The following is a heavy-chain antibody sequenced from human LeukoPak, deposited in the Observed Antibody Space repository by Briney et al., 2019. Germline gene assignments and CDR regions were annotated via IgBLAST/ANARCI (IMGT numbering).Heavy chain of an antibody. CDR2: ISGSGGST. J-gene: IGHJ4*02. V-gene: IGHV3-23*01. Sequence: GGSLRLSCAASGFTFSSYAMSWVRQAPGKGLAWVSAISGSGGSTYYADSVKGQFTISRDNSKNTLYLQMNSLRAEDTAVYYCAKLTGSKGISAACDSWGQGTLVTVSS. D-gene: IGHD6-13*01. CDR1: GFTFSSYA. CDR3: AKLTGSKGISAACDS.